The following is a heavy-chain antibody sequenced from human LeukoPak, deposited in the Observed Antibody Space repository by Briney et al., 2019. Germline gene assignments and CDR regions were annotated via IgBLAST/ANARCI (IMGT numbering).Heavy chain of an antibody. D-gene: IGHD3-10*01. CDR3: ARDGIYGSGSYTPLSYGMDV. J-gene: IGHJ6*02. Sequence: GASVKVSCKASGGTFTSYAISWVRQAPGQGREWMGGIIPIFGTANYAQKFQGRVTITADESTSTAYMELSSLRSEDTAVYYCARDGIYGSGSYTPLSYGMDVWGQGTTVTVSS. V-gene: IGHV1-69*13. CDR2: IIPIFGTA. CDR1: GGTFTSYA.